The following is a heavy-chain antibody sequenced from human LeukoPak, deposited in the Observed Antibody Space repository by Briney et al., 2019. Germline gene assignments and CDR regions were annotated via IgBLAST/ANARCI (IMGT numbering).Heavy chain of an antibody. Sequence: GGSLRLPCAASGFTFDDYAMHWVRQAPGKGLEWASGISWNSGSIGYADSVKGRFTISRDNAKNSLYLQMNSLRAEDTALYYCAPEGPIDYWGQGTLVTVSS. V-gene: IGHV3-9*01. J-gene: IGHJ4*02. CDR1: GFTFDDYA. CDR2: ISWNSGSI. CDR3: APEGPIDY.